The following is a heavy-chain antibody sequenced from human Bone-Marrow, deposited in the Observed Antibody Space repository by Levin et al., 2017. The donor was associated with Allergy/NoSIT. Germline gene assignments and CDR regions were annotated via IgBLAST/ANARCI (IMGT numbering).Heavy chain of an antibody. D-gene: IGHD3-10*01. CDR3: VKGEGWFGELPIDY. CDR1: GFTFSSYA. V-gene: IGHV3-64D*06. Sequence: QAGGSLRLSCSASGFTFSSYAMHWVRQAPGKGLEYVSAISSNGGSTYYADSVKGRFTISRDNSKNTLYLQMSSLRAEDTAVYYCVKGEGWFGELPIDYWGQGTLVTVSS. CDR2: ISSNGGST. J-gene: IGHJ4*02.